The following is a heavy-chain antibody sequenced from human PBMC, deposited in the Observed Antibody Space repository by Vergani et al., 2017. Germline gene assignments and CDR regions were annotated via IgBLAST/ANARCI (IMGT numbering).Heavy chain of an antibody. J-gene: IGHJ3*02. CDR3: ARGVTDYDSSGAYAFDI. Sequence: QVQLVQSGAEVKKPGASVKVSCKASGYTFTGYYMHWVRQAPGQGLEWMGWINPNSGGTNYAQKFQGRVTMTRDTSISTAYMELSRLRSDDTAVDYCARGVTDYDSSGAYAFDIWGQGTMGTVSS. V-gene: IGHV1-2*02. D-gene: IGHD3-22*01. CDR2: INPNSGGT. CDR1: GYTFTGYY.